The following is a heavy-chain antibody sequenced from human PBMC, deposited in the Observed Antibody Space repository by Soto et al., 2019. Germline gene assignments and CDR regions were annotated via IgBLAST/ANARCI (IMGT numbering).Heavy chain of an antibody. CDR2: IIPIFGTA. J-gene: IGHJ4*02. V-gene: IGHV1-69*13. CDR3: ARASLRGYSSSSYFDY. Sequence: SVKVSCKASGGTFSSYAISWVRQAPGQGLEWMGGIIPIFGTANYAQKFQGRVTITADESTSTAYMELSSLRSEDTAVYYCARASLRGYSSSSYFDYWGQGTLVTVSS. D-gene: IGHD6-6*01. CDR1: GGTFSSYA.